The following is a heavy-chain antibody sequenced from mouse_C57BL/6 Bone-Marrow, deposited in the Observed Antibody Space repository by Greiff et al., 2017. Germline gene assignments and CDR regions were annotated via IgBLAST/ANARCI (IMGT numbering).Heavy chain of an antibody. CDR1: GFSLTSYG. J-gene: IGHJ3*01. Sequence: VMLVESGPGLVQPSQSLSITCTVSGFSLTSYGVHWVRQSPGKGLEWLGVIWRGGSTDYNAAFMSRLSITKDNSKSQVFFKMNSLQADDTAIYYCAKRDGNFAWFAYWGQGTLVTVSA. D-gene: IGHD2-1*01. V-gene: IGHV2-5*01. CDR3: AKRDGNFAWFAY. CDR2: IWRGGST.